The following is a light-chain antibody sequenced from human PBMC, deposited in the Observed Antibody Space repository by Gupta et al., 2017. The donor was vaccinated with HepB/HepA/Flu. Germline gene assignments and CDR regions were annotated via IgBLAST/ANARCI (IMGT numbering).Light chain of an antibody. Sequence: DIQMTQSPSSLSASVGYRVNITCRASQSISSYLNWYQQKPGKAPKLLIYAASSLQSGVPSRFSGSGSGTDFTLTISSLQPEDFATYYCQQSYSTLITFGQGTRLEIK. CDR2: AAS. CDR1: QSISSY. J-gene: IGKJ5*01. CDR3: QQSYSTLIT. V-gene: IGKV1-39*01.